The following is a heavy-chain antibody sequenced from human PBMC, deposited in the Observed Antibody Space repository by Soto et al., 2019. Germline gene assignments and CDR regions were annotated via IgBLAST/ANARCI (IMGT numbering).Heavy chain of an antibody. D-gene: IGHD3-16*01. J-gene: IGHJ6*02. Sequence: QGQLEQSGAEVRKPGSSVKVSCKASGGSFSSYAISWVRQAPGQGLEWMGGIVPVLGTSHSAQKFQGRVTFSTDDSTTTAYMELRSLRSEDTAGYYCARVSPGGGYYYGMDVWGQGTTVTVSS. V-gene: IGHV1-69*01. CDR3: ARVSPGGGYYYGMDV. CDR2: IVPVLGTS. CDR1: GGSFSSYA.